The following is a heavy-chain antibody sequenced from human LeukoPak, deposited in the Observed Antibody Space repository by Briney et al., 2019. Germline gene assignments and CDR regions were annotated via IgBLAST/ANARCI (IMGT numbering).Heavy chain of an antibody. D-gene: IGHD6-6*01. CDR3: ARERGSYSSSYFDY. V-gene: IGHV3-30-3*01. Sequence: GGSLRLSCAASGFTFSSYAMHWVRQAPGKGLEWVAVISYDGSNKYYADSVKGRFTISRDNSKNTLYLQMNSLRAEDTAVYYCARERGSYSSSYFDYWGQGTLVTVSS. J-gene: IGHJ4*02. CDR1: GFTFSSYA. CDR2: ISYDGSNK.